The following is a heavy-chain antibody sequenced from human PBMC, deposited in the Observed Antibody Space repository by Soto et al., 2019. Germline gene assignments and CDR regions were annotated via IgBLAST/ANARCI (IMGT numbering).Heavy chain of an antibody. CDR3: ARGRSYDSSAECFQH. CDR1: GFTFSSYA. V-gene: IGHV3-64*01. D-gene: IGHD5-12*01. CDR2: ISSNGGST. Sequence: EVQLVESGGGLVQPGGSLRLSCAASGFTFSSYAMHWVRQAPGKGLEYVSAISSNGGSTYYANSVKGRFTISRDNSKNTLYLQMGSLRAEDVAVYYCARGRSYDSSAECFQHWGQGTLVTVSS. J-gene: IGHJ1*01.